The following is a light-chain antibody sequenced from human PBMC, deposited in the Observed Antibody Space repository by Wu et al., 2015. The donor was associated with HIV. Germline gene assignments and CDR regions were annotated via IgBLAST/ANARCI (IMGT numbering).Light chain of an antibody. CDR2: AAS. J-gene: IGKJ2*02. V-gene: IGKV1-39*01. CDR1: QSISSY. Sequence: DIQMTQSPSSLSASVGDSVTITCRASQSISSYLNWYQQKPGKAPKLLIYAASSLQSGVPSRFSGSGSGTDFTLTISSLQPEDFATYYCQQSYSTPGTFGQG. CDR3: QQSYSTPGT.